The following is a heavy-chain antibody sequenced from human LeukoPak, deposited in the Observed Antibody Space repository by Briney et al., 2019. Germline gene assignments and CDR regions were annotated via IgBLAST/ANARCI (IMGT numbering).Heavy chain of an antibody. J-gene: IGHJ4*02. CDR2: ISSSSRYI. Sequence: KPGGSLRLSCAASGFTFGTYTLNWVRQAPGKGLEWVSSISSSSRYIYYADSVKGRFTISRDNAKNTLYLQMNSLRAEDTAVYYCAKEYGYTYGEFDYWGQGTLVTVSS. V-gene: IGHV3-21*04. CDR3: AKEYGYTYGEFDY. CDR1: GFTFGTYT. D-gene: IGHD5-18*01.